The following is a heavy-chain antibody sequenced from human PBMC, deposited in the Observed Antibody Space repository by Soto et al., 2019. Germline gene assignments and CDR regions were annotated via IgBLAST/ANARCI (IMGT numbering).Heavy chain of an antibody. CDR1: GGSVISVARY. CDR2: ITYRGFT. CDR3: AGIPRGGTTGGWFDP. D-gene: IGHD2-15*01. V-gene: IGHV4-61*08. J-gene: IGHJ5*02. Sequence: QVQLHESSPGLVKPSETLSLTCTVSGGSVISVARYWAWIRQSPGKAPEWVEYITYRGFTKYNTSLERRVPISVDTANGQFSLTLKSVTTADTAIYYCAGIPRGGTTGGWFDPWGQGTLVTVSS.